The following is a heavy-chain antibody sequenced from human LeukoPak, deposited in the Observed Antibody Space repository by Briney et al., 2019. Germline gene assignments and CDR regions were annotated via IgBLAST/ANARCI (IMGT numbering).Heavy chain of an antibody. V-gene: IGHV3-30-3*01. CDR2: ISYDGSNK. CDR3: ARGITIFGVPLY. D-gene: IGHD3-3*01. J-gene: IGHJ4*02. Sequence: GRSLRLSCAASGFTFSSYAMHWVRQAPGKGLEWVAVISYDGSNKYYADSVKGRFTISRDNSKNTLYLQMNSLRAEDTAVYYCARGITIFGVPLYWGQGTLVTVSS. CDR1: GFTFSSYA.